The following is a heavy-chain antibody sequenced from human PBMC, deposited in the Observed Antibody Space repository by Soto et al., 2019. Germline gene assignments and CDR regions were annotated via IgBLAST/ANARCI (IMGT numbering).Heavy chain of an antibody. Sequence: ASVKVSCKVSGYTLTELSMHWVRQAPGKGLEWMGGFDPEDGETIYAQKFQGRVTMTEDTSTDTAYMELSSLRSEDTAVYYCATKAGAVAADYYYGMDVWGQGTTVTVSS. CDR2: FDPEDGET. CDR1: GYTLTELS. D-gene: IGHD6-19*01. V-gene: IGHV1-24*01. CDR3: ATKAGAVAADYYYGMDV. J-gene: IGHJ6*02.